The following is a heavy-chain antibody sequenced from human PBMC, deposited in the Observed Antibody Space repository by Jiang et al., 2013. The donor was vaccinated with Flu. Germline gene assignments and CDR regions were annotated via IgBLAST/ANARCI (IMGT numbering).Heavy chain of an antibody. D-gene: IGHD3-10*01. CDR1: GDSVSSNSAA. Sequence: QTLSLTCAISGDSVSSNSAAWNWIRQSPSGGLEWLGRTYYRSKWYIDYAVSVQSRIIINPDTSKNQFSLQLTSVTPEDTAVYYCVRDRGGLGYWGQGTLVTVSS. J-gene: IGHJ4*02. V-gene: IGHV6-1*01. CDR2: TYYRSKWYI. CDR3: VRDRGGLGY.